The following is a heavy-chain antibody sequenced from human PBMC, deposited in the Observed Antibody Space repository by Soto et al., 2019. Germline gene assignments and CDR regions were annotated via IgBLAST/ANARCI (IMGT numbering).Heavy chain of an antibody. D-gene: IGHD2-2*01. J-gene: IGHJ6*02. V-gene: IGHV1-18*01. CDR2: ISAYNGNT. CDR3: ARDPGGCSSTSCFLSWAYYYYGMDV. Sequence: ASVKVSCKASGYTFTSYGISWVRQAPGQGLEWMGWISAYNGNTNYAQKLQGRVTMTTDTSTSTAYMELRSLRSDDTAVYYCARDPGGCSSTSCFLSWAYYYYGMDVWGQGTTVTVSS. CDR1: GYTFTSYG.